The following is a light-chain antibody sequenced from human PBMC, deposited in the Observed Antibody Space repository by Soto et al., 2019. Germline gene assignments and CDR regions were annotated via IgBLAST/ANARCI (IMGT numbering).Light chain of an antibody. CDR1: ASNFGEGYD. Sequence: QSVLTQPPSVPGAPGQRVTISCTGSASNFGEGYDVHWYQQIPGTAPKLLILETKSRPSGVPDRFSASKSGTSASLAITGLQTEDEAHYYCQSYDNRLRGWVFGGGTKLTVL. V-gene: IGLV1-40*01. J-gene: IGLJ3*02. CDR2: ETK. CDR3: QSYDNRLRGWV.